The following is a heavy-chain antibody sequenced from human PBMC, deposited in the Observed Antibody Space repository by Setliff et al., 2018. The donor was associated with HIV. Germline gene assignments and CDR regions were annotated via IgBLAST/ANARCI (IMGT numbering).Heavy chain of an antibody. CDR2: ISRSGNTI. J-gene: IGHJ3*02. CDR1: GFTFSSYE. D-gene: IGHD3-22*01. Sequence: GESLRLSCAASGFTFSSYEMTWVRQAPGKGLEWVSYISRSGNTIYYADSVKGRLTISRDNSKNTLYLQMNSLRAEDTAVYCCARSKGHLYYDDDTGYVLRAFDIWGQGTMVTVSS. CDR3: ARSKGHLYYDDDTGYVLRAFDI. V-gene: IGHV3-48*03.